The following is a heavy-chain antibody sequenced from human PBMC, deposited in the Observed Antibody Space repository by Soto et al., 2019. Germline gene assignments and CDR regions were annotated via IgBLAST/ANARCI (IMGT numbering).Heavy chain of an antibody. V-gene: IGHV4-59*01. CDR2: IYYSGST. CDR3: AREISDSSGYYYARGGYYFDY. Sequence: PSETLSLTCTVSGGSISSYYWSWIRQPPGKGLEWIGYIYYSGSTNYNPSLKSRVTISVDTSKNQFSLKLSSVTAADTAVYYCAREISDSSGYYYARGGYYFDYWGQGTLVTVSS. CDR1: GGSISSYY. J-gene: IGHJ4*02. D-gene: IGHD3-22*01.